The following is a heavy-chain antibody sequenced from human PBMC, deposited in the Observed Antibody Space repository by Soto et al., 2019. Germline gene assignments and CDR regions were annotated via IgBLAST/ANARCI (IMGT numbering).Heavy chain of an antibody. J-gene: IGHJ1*01. CDR3: ARGRTVSSIGPLLV. Sequence: QIQLVQSGAEVKKPGASVKVSCKASGYNFFDYGVSWVRQAPGQGLEWMGWVSPKSGNTDYARKVQGRVTMTTDRSTSTADMELRGLISDDTGVYYCARGRTVSSIGPLLVWGQGTLVSVSS. CDR1: GYNFFDYG. CDR2: VSPKSGNT. V-gene: IGHV1-18*01. D-gene: IGHD1-1*01.